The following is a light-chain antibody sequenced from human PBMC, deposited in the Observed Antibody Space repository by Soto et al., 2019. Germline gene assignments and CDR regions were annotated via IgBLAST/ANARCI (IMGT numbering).Light chain of an antibody. CDR2: GAF. J-gene: IGKJ5*01. Sequence: IGLTQSQATLSLSPGERGTLSCGASPSVTNFLAWYQQKPGQAPRLLIYGAFNRATGIPARFSGSGSGTDFTLTISSLEPEDSAVYYCQQWKNWPPITFGQGTRLEIK. V-gene: IGKV3-11*01. CDR1: PSVTNF. CDR3: QQWKNWPPIT.